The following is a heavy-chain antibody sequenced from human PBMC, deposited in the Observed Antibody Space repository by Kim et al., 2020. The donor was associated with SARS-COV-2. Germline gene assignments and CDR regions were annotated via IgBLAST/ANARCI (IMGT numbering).Heavy chain of an antibody. CDR2: INHSGST. V-gene: IGHV4-34*01. CDR3: ARGLVNYDILTGYDYYGM. Sequence: SETLSLTCAVYGGSFSGYYWSWIRQPPGKGLEWIGEINHSGSTNYNPSLKSRVTISVDTSKNQFSLKLSSVTAADTAVYYCARGLVNYDILTGYDYYGM. J-gene: IGHJ6*01. CDR1: GGSFSGYY. D-gene: IGHD3-9*01.